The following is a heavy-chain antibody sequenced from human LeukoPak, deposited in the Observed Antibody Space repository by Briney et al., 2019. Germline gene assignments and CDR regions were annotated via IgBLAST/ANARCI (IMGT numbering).Heavy chain of an antibody. V-gene: IGHV1-2*02. D-gene: IGHD6-19*01. J-gene: IGHJ3*02. CDR3: ARDQVDSSGWSDILDT. Sequence: ASVRVSCKASGYSFTGNYMHWVRQAPGQGLEWMGWINPNTGATKYAQNFEGRVTMTRDTSITTAYMELTSLRHDNTAIYYCARDQVDSSGWSDILDTWGQGTMVIVSA. CDR1: GYSFTGNY. CDR2: INPNTGAT.